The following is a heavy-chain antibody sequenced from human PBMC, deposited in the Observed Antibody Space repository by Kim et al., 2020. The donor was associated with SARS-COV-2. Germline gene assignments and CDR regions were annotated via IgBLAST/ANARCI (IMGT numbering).Heavy chain of an antibody. CDR3: AKDIYSRRFGELFSY. D-gene: IGHD3-10*01. CDR2: ISWNSGSI. J-gene: IGHJ4*02. V-gene: IGHV3-9*01. Sequence: GGSLRLSCAASGFTFGDYAMHWVRQAPGKGLEWVSGISWNSGSIGYADSVKGRFTISRDNAKNSLYLQMNSLRAEDTALYYCAKDIYSRRFGELFSYWGQGTLVTVSS. CDR1: GFTFGDYA.